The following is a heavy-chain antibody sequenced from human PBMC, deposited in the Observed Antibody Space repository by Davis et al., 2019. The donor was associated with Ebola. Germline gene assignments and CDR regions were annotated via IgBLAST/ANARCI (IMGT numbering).Heavy chain of an antibody. D-gene: IGHD2-2*01. CDR3: ARGRRSTSSYMNY. J-gene: IGHJ4*02. CDR2: INSDGSST. V-gene: IGHV3-74*01. CDR1: GFTFSSYW. Sequence: HTGGSLRLSCAASGFTFSSYWMHWVRQAPGKGLVWVSRINSDGSSTSYADSVKGRFTISRVNAKNTLYLQMNSLRAEDTAVYYCARGRRSTSSYMNYWGQGTLVTVSS.